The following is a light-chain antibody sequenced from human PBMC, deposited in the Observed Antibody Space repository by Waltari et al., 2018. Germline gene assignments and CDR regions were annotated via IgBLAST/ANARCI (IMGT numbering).Light chain of an antibody. CDR2: GAS. J-gene: IGKJ2*01. CDR3: QQYNNWPPGT. CDR1: QSVSSN. V-gene: IGKV3-15*01. Sequence: ELVMTQSPATLSVSPGERATLSCRASQSVSSNLAWYQQKPGQAPRLLIYGASTRATGIPARFSGSGSGTEFTLTISSLQSEDFAVYYCQQYNNWPPGTFGQGTKLEIK.